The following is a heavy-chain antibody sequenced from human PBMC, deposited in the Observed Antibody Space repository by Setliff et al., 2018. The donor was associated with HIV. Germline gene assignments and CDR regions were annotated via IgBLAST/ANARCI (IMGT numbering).Heavy chain of an antibody. CDR2: GDQSGSA. CDR3: ARGRQGPSYYDSTGLSRGRDFDF. Sequence: SETLSLTCAVYGDSFSDYYWSWIRQPPGKGLGWIGEGDQSGSANYNPSLTGRGTISVDTLKRHFSLKLTSVTAADAAVYYCARGRQGPSYYDSTGLSRGRDFDFWGQGTLVTVSS. CDR1: GDSFSDYY. V-gene: IGHV4-34*01. D-gene: IGHD3-16*01. J-gene: IGHJ4*02.